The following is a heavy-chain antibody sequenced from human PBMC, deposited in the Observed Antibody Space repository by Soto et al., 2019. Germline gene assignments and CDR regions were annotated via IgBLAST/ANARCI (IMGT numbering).Heavy chain of an antibody. CDR3: ARNSFPGDSSQYYFVQ. V-gene: IGHV5-51*01. Sequence: GESLKISCKGSGYSFTSYCIGWVRQMPWKGLEWMGIIYPGDSDTRYSPSFQGQVTISADKSISTAYLQWSDLKASDTAMFYCARNSFPGDSSQYYFVQWGHETMVTVSS. CDR1: GYSFTSYC. D-gene: IGHD3-16*01. CDR2: IYPGDSDT. J-gene: IGHJ4*01.